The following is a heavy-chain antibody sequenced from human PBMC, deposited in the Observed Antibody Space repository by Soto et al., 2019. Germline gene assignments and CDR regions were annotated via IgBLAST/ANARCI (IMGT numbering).Heavy chain of an antibody. D-gene: IGHD2-2*02. CDR1: GGTFSSYT. Sequence: SVKVSCKASGGTFSSYTISWVRQAPGQGLEWMGGIIPIFGTANYAQKFQGRVTITADESTSTAYMELSSLRSEDTAVYYCARDKSYCISTSCYTNYYGMDVWGQGTTVTVSS. J-gene: IGHJ6*02. V-gene: IGHV1-69*13. CDR2: IIPIFGTA. CDR3: ARDKSYCISTSCYTNYYGMDV.